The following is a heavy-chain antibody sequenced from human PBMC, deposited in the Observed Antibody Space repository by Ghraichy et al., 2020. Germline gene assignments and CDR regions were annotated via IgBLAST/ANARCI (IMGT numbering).Heavy chain of an antibody. CDR3: ARRKTYINGWPFDY. CDR1: GGSISSSNYY. V-gene: IGHV4-39*01. J-gene: IGHJ4*02. D-gene: IGHD6-19*01. CDR2: IYSSGST. Sequence: SETLSLTCTVSGGSISSSNYYWGWIRQPPGKRLEWIGDIYSSGSTYYNPSLKSRVTISKDTSKNQLSLNLSSVTAADTAVYYCARRKTYINGWPFDYWGQGTLVTVSS.